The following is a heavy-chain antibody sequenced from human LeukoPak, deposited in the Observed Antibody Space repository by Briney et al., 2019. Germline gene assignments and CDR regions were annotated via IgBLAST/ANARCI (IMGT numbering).Heavy chain of an antibody. CDR1: GGSISSSLW. CDR2: IYHSGTT. CDR3: ARVPNYYGSGSQFWFDP. V-gene: IGHV4-4*02. D-gene: IGHD3-10*01. Sequence: PSETLSLTCAVSGGSISSSLWWTWVRQSPGKGLEWIGEIYHSGTTNSNPSLESRVTILVDTSKNQFSLKLSSVTAADTAVYYCARVPNYYGSGSQFWFDPWGQGTLVTVSS. J-gene: IGHJ5*02.